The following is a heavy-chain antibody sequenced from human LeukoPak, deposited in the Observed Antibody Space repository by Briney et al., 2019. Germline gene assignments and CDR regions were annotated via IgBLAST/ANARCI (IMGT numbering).Heavy chain of an antibody. V-gene: IGHV3-48*02. J-gene: IGHJ4*02. Sequence: GGSLRLSCAASGFIISHYGMNWVRQAPGKGLEWLSYMSSSRNTIYYADSVKGRFTISRDDGNNSLSLQMSSLRDEDTAIYYCVGVYDWGYYLDHWGQGTLVHVSS. CDR2: MSSSRNTI. CDR1: GFIISHYG. D-gene: IGHD5/OR15-5a*01. CDR3: VGVYDWGYYLDH.